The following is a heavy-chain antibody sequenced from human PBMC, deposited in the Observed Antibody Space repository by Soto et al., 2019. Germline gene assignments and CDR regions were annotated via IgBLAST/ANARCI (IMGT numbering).Heavy chain of an antibody. CDR3: ARDRRVVGAPGWFDP. Sequence: ASVKVSCKASGYTFTSYYMHWVRQAPGQGLEWMGIINPSGGSTSYAQKFQGRVAMTRDTSTSTVYMELSSLRSENTAVYYCARDRRVVGAPGWFDPWGQGTLVTVSS. V-gene: IGHV1-46*01. CDR1: GYTFTSYY. J-gene: IGHJ5*02. CDR2: INPSGGST. D-gene: IGHD1-26*01.